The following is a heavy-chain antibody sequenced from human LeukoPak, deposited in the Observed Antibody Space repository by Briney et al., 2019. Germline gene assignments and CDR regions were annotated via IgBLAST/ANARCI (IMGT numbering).Heavy chain of an antibody. CDR3: ARDPPTILRYFDWLSQYYFDY. D-gene: IGHD3-9*01. Sequence: ASVKVSCKASRGTFSSYTISWVRQAPGQGLEWMGGIIPIFGTANYAQKFQGRVTITADESTSTAYMELSRLRSDDTAVYYCARDPPTILRYFDWLSQYYFDYWGQGTLVTVSS. CDR2: IIPIFGTA. J-gene: IGHJ4*02. CDR1: RGTFSSYT. V-gene: IGHV1-69*13.